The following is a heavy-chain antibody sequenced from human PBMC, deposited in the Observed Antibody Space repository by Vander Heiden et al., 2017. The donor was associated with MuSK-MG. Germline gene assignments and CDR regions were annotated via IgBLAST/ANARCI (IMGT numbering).Heavy chain of an antibody. D-gene: IGHD3-3*01. J-gene: IGHJ5*02. CDR2: IDYVGAT. V-gene: IGHV4-61*01. CDR3: VAMTRLFRFDP. Sequence: QVQLQESGPGLVKPAETLSLTCSVSGASVKSYNYFWTWIRQPPGKGLEWIGFIDYVGATNYNPSLESRVTISVATSTNQFSMKLSSVTAADTAVYYCVAMTRLFRFDPWGQGSLVTVSS. CDR1: GASVKSYNYF.